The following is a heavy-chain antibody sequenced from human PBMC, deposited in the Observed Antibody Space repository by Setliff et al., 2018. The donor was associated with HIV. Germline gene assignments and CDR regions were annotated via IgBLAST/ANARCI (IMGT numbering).Heavy chain of an antibody. CDR2: IYYTGNT. CDR3: ARRGDSSGYYDSFDV. V-gene: IGHV4-4*02. J-gene: IGHJ3*01. CDR1: GGSISSSNW. D-gene: IGHD3-22*01. Sequence: SETLSLTCAVSGGSISSSNWWSWVRQPPGKWLEWIGEIYYTGNTNYNPSLKSRVSISVDKSKNQFSLKLNSVTAADTALYYCARRGDSSGYYDSFDVWGQGTKVTVSS.